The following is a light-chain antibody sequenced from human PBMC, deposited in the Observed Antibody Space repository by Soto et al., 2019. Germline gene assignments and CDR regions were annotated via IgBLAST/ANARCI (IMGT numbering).Light chain of an antibody. CDR2: DAS. J-gene: IGKJ1*01. CDR3: QQYASSHLT. Sequence: EIVLTHSPGTLSLSPGERATLSCRASQSVSNNYLAWYQQKPGQAPRLVIYDASSRAAGIPDRFSASGSGTDFTLTISRLEPEDFAVYYCQQYASSHLTFGRGTKVDIK. CDR1: QSVSNNY. V-gene: IGKV3-20*01.